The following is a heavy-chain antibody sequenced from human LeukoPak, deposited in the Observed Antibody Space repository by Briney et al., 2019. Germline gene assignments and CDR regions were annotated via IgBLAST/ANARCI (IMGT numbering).Heavy chain of an antibody. CDR3: AKGPEAYVWGSYRDY. CDR2: ISGSGGST. J-gene: IGHJ4*02. V-gene: IGHV3-23*01. CDR1: GFTFSSYA. Sequence: PGGSLRLSCAASGFTFSSYAMSWVRQAPWKGLEWVSAISGSGGSTYYADSVKGRFTISRDNSKNTLYLQMNSLRAEDTAVYYCAKGPEAYVWGSYRDYWGQGTLVTVSS. D-gene: IGHD3-16*02.